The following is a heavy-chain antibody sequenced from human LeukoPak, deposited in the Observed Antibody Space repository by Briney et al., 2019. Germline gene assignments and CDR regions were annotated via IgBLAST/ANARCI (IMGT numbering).Heavy chain of an antibody. CDR2: IHYDGSNK. Sequence: PGGSLRLSCAASGFTFSNYGMHWVRQAPGKGLDWVAFIHYDGSNKYYADSVKGRFTISRDNSKNTLYLQMNSLRAEDTAVYYCATAPLPFYGDNLIAVAGPFDYWGQGTLVTVSS. J-gene: IGHJ4*02. CDR3: ATAPLPFYGDNLIAVAGPFDY. CDR1: GFTFSNYG. D-gene: IGHD6-19*01. V-gene: IGHV3-30*02.